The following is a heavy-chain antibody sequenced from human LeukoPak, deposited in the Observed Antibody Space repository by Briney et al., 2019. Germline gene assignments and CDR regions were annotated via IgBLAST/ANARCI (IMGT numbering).Heavy chain of an antibody. CDR3: ARVTASFGGSYFIDY. CDR1: GGSISSYY. CDR2: IYYSGST. D-gene: IGHD1-26*01. V-gene: IGHV4-59*01. Sequence: SETLSLTCTVSGGSISSYYWSWIRQPPGKGLEWIGYIYYSGSTNYNPSLKSRVTISVDTSKNQFSLKLSSVTAADTAVYYCARVTASFGGSYFIDYWGQGTQVTVSS. J-gene: IGHJ4*02.